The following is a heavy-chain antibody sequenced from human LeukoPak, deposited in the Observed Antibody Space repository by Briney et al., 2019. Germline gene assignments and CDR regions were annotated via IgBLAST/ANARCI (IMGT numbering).Heavy chain of an antibody. D-gene: IGHD7-27*01. CDR2: ISGSSSTM. J-gene: IGHJ4*02. V-gene: IGHV3-11*01. Sequence: LSLTCTVSGGSISSYYWSWIRQPPGKGLEWVSYISGSSSTMYYANSVKGRFTISRDNAKNLLYLQMNSLRAEDTAVYYWAGGGGNWGEGYFDYWGQGTLVTVSS. CDR1: GGSISSYY. CDR3: AGGGGNWGEGYFDY.